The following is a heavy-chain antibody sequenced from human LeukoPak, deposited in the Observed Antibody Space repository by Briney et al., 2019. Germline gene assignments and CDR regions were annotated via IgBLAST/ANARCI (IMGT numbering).Heavy chain of an antibody. CDR3: ARDLYYYDSSGYEDAFDI. Sequence: ASVKVSCKASGYTFTSYYMHWVRQAPGQGLEWMGIINPSGGSTSYAQKFQGRVTMTRDTSTSTVYMELSSLRSEDTAVYYCARDLYYYDSSGYEDAFDIWGQGTMVTVSS. CDR2: INPSGGST. J-gene: IGHJ3*02. D-gene: IGHD3-22*01. CDR1: GYTFTSYY. V-gene: IGHV1-46*01.